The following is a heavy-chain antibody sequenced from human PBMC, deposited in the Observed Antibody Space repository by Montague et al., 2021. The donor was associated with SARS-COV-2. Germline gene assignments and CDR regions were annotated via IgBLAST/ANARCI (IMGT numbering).Heavy chain of an antibody. CDR1: GFTFSNYA. J-gene: IGHJ4*02. V-gene: IGHV3-23*01. CDR2: ITSSGEST. D-gene: IGHD3/OR15-3a*01. CDR3: AKMDYPSPNHYPLFDL. Sequence: SLRLSCAASGFTFSNYAMAWVRQAPGKGLEWVSGITSSGESTYYADSVKGRITISRDKSKNTLFLQMSSLEAADTAIYFCAKMDYPSPNHYPLFDLWGQGTLVTVSS.